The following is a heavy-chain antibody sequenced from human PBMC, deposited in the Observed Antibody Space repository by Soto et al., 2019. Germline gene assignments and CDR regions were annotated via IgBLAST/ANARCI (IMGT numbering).Heavy chain of an antibody. Sequence: PSETLSLTCTVSGGSISSGGYYWSWIRQHPGKGLEWIGYIYYSGSTYYNPPLKSRVTISVDTSKNQFSLKLSSVTAADTAVYYCARDRIAAAGTLDYYYYYGMDVWGQGTTVTVSS. D-gene: IGHD6-13*01. CDR3: ARDRIAAAGTLDYYYYYGMDV. CDR1: GGSISSGGYY. V-gene: IGHV4-31*03. J-gene: IGHJ6*02. CDR2: IYYSGST.